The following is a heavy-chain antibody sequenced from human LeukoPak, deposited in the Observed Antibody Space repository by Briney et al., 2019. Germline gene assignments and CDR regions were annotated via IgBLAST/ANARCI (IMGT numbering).Heavy chain of an antibody. J-gene: IGHJ6*02. CDR2: ISAYNGNT. CDR3: ARIMVRGVMIYYYYYGMDV. Sequence: ASVKVSCKASGYTFTSYGISWVRQAPGQGLEWMGWISAYNGNTNYAQKLQGRVTMTTDTSTSTAYMELRSLRFDDTAVYYCARIMVRGVMIYYYYYGMDVWGQGTTVTVSS. D-gene: IGHD3-10*01. CDR1: GYTFTSYG. V-gene: IGHV1-18*01.